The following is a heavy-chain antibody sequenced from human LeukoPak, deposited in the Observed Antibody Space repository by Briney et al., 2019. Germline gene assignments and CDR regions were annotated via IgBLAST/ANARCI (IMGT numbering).Heavy chain of an antibody. CDR3: ARRGYCSGGSCYAGLNWFDP. CDR1: GGSISSGDHY. Sequence: SQTLSLTCTVSGGSISSGDHYWSWIRQPPGKGLEWIGHIYYSGSTYYNPSLKSRVTISVDTSKNQFSLSAADTAVYHCARRGYCSGGSCYAGLNWFDPWGQGTLVTVSS. V-gene: IGHV4-30-4*01. J-gene: IGHJ5*02. CDR2: IYYSGST. D-gene: IGHD2-15*01.